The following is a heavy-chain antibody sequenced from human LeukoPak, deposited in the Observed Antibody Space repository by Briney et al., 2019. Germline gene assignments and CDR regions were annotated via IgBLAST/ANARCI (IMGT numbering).Heavy chain of an antibody. J-gene: IGHJ3*02. D-gene: IGHD7-27*01. V-gene: IGHV4-34*01. CDR3: ASPRLGGAFDI. CDR1: GGSFSGYY. Sequence: SGTLSLTCAVYGGSFSGYYWSWIRQPPGKGLEWIGEINHSGSTNYNPSLKSRVTISVDTSKNQFSLKLSSVTAADTAVYYCASPRLGGAFDIWGQGTMVTVSS. CDR2: INHSGST.